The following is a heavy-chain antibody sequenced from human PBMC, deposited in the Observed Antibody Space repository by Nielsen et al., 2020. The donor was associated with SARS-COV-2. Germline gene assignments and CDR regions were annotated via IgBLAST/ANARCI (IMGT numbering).Heavy chain of an antibody. J-gene: IGHJ6*02. CDR2: TSYDGRDK. CDR3: ARGGGYDYQPGYGMDV. Sequence: GESLKISCVASEISFRSYGMHWVRQAPGKGLDWVAFTSYDGRDKFYADSVRGRFIVSRDNAKNSLYLQMNSLRAEDTALYHCARGGGYDYQPGYGMDVWGQGTTVTVSS. CDR1: EISFRSYG. D-gene: IGHD5-12*01. V-gene: IGHV3-30*03.